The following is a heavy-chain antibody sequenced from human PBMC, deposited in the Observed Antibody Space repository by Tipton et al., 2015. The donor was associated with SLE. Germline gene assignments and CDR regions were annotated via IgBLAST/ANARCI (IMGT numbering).Heavy chain of an antibody. J-gene: IGHJ4*02. CDR1: RDSFTNYW. Sequence: QLVQSGAEVKKPGESLKISCKGSRDSFTNYWIGWVRQMPGKGLEWMGSIHPADSHTRYSPSFQGQVTISVDKSISSAFVQWRTLKASATAIYFCAKWTTTYFNYWGQGTLVTVSS. CDR3: AKWTTTYFNY. D-gene: IGHD4-17*01. CDR2: IHPADSHT. V-gene: IGHV5-51*03.